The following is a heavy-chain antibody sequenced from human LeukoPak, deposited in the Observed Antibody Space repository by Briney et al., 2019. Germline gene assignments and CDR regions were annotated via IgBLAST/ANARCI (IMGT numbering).Heavy chain of an antibody. V-gene: IGHV1-69*05. CDR3: ARSYSSGWYGLNNWFDP. J-gene: IGHJ5*02. CDR2: IIPIFGTA. Sequence: GASVKVSCKASGGTFSSYAISWVRQAPGQGLEWMGGIIPIFGTANYAQKFQGRVTITTDESTSTAYMELSSLRSEDTAVYYCARSYSSGWYGLNNWFDPWGQGTLVTVSS. CDR1: GGTFSSYA. D-gene: IGHD6-19*01.